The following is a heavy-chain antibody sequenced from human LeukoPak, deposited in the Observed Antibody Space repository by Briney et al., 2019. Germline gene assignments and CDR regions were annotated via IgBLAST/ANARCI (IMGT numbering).Heavy chain of an antibody. CDR3: ARQSQWELHL. Sequence: KPGGSLRLSCAASGFSFSSYSMNWVRQAPGKGLEWVSSISSSSSSIYYADSVKGRFTISRDNAKNSLYLQMNSLRAEDTAVYYCARQSQWELHLWGQGTLVTVSS. CDR1: GFSFSSYS. D-gene: IGHD1-26*01. CDR2: ISSSSSSI. V-gene: IGHV3-21*01. J-gene: IGHJ5*02.